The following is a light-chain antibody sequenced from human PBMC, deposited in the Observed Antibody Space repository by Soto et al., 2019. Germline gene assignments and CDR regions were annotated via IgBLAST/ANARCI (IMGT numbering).Light chain of an antibody. CDR2: GAS. J-gene: IGKJ3*01. CDR3: QQYYLVPFT. V-gene: IGKV4-1*01. Sequence: IVMTQSPDSLGVSLGERATINCKSSQSVLYTSNNQNYLAWYQQKSGQPPKLLIYGASARESGVPARFSGGGSGTDFTLTINGLQADDVAVYYCQQYYLVPFTFGPGTKVDIK. CDR1: QSVLYTSNNQNY.